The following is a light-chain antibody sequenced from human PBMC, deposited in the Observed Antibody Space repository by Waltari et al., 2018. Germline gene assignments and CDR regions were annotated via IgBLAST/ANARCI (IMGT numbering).Light chain of an antibody. J-gene: IGLJ2*01. CDR2: SDY. V-gene: IGLV1-44*01. CDR3: STWDDSLNGPV. CDR1: SSNIGSNP. Sequence: QSVLTQPPSASGTLGQSVTISCSGSSSNIGSNPVNWYQQRPGMAPKLLVYSDYQRTSGLSDRISGSKSGTSASLAISGLQSEDETDYYCSTWDDSLNGPVFGGGTKLTVL.